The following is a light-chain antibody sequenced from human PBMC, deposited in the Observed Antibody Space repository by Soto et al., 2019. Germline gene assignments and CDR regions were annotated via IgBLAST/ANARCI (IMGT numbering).Light chain of an antibody. J-gene: IGKJ4*01. CDR3: QQRSNWPTLT. CDR1: QDIRSS. CDR2: GAS. Sequence: EIVMTQSPATMSVSPWERVTLSCRSSQDIRSSLAWYQQKPGQAPRLLIYGASTRASGIPERFSGSGSGTDFTLTISRLEPEDFAVYYCQQRSNWPTLTFGGGTKVDIK. V-gene: IGKV3D-15*01.